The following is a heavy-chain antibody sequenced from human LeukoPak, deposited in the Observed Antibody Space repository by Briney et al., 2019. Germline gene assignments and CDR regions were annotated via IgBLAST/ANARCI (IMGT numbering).Heavy chain of an antibody. Sequence: ASVKVSCKASGYTFTSYGISWVRQAPGQGLEWMGWISAYNGNTNYAQKLQGRVTMTTDTSTSTAYMELRSLRSDDTAAYYCARVLYYYGSGSYYTNGGWFDPWGQGTLVTVSS. D-gene: IGHD3-10*01. V-gene: IGHV1-18*01. J-gene: IGHJ5*02. CDR3: ARVLYYYGSGSYYTNGGWFDP. CDR1: GYTFTSYG. CDR2: ISAYNGNT.